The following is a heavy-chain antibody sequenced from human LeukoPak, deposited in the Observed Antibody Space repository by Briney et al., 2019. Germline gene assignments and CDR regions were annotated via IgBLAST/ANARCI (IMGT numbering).Heavy chain of an antibody. V-gene: IGHV4-59*01. CDR3: ARERGQRLDPTGYYYYYYMDV. CDR1: GGSISSYY. D-gene: IGHD6-25*01. Sequence: SETLSLTCTVSGGSISSYYWSWIRQPPGKGLEWIGYIYYSGSTNYNPSLKSRVTISVDTSKNQLSLKLSSVTAADTAVYYCARERGQRLDPTGYYYYYYMDVWGKGTTVTVSS. J-gene: IGHJ6*03. CDR2: IYYSGST.